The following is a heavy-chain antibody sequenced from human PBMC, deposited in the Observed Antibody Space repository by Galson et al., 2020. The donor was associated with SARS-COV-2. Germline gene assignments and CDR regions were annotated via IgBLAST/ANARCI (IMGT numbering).Heavy chain of an antibody. D-gene: IGHD3-9*01. CDR3: AKDHFEKANWFDP. V-gene: IGHV3-23*01. J-gene: IGHJ5*02. CDR1: GFSFSDYA. CDR2: ISSSGGTT. Sequence: TGGSLRLSCAASGFSFSDYAMNWVRQAPGRGLEWVSGISSSGGTTYYADSVKGRFTISRDNSKNTLYLQMNSLRVDDTAVYYCAKDHFEKANWFDPWGQGTLVTVSS.